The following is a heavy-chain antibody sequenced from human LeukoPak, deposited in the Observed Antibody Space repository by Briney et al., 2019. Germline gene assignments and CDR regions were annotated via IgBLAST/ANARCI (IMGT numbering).Heavy chain of an antibody. CDR3: ARVWVDIYDSSGYCFDY. D-gene: IGHD3-22*01. J-gene: IGHJ4*02. V-gene: IGHV4-59*01. CDR1: GGSISSYY. Sequence: KPSETLSLTCTVSGGSISSYYWSWIRQPPGKGLEWIGYIYYSGSTNYNPSLKSRVTISVDTSKNQFSLKLSSVTAADTAVYYCARVWVDIYDSSGYCFDYWGQGTLVTVSS. CDR2: IYYSGST.